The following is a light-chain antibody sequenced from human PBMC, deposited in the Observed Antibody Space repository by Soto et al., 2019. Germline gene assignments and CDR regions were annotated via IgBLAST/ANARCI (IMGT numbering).Light chain of an antibody. V-gene: IGLV1-44*01. J-gene: IGLJ1*01. CDR2: SSN. Sequence: QSVLTQPLSASGTPGQRVTISCSGSRSNIGGNTVNWYQQLPGTAPKLVIYSSNQRPSGVPDRFSGSKSDTSASLAISGLQSEDEADYFCAAWDDSLNGYVLGTGTKLTVL. CDR3: AAWDDSLNGYV. CDR1: RSNIGGNT.